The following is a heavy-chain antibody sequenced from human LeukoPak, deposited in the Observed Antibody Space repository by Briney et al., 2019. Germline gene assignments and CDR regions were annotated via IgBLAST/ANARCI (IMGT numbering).Heavy chain of an antibody. CDR1: GFIFSSCE. CDR2: IDSSGNTR. V-gene: IGHV3-48*03. CDR3: ARSFRRYGMDV. D-gene: IGHD3-10*01. J-gene: IGHJ6*02. Sequence: GGSLRLSCAASGFIFSSCEMSWVRQAPGKGPQWVSYIDSSGNTRYYADSVKGRFTISRDNAQNSLYLQMNSLRVEDTAVYYCARSFRRYGMDVWGQGTTVTVSS.